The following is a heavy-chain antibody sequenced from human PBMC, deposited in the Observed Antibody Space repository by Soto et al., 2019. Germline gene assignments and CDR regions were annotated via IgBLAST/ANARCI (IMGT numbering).Heavy chain of an antibody. Sequence: PAGSLTLSCAASGFTFRSYSMRWVRQAPCKGLEWMAFISYDEIYKYYAHSVKGRYIISRDNSKNTLYRQMNSLRTEDTAVYYCARAVDFWSAYFDYWGQESLVTVSS. CDR1: GFTFRSYS. J-gene: IGHJ4*02. CDR2: ISYDEIYK. D-gene: IGHD3-3*01. CDR3: ARAVDFWSAYFDY. V-gene: IGHV3-30-3*01.